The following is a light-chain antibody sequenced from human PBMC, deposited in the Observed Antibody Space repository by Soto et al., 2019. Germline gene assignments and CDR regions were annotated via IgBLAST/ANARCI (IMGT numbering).Light chain of an antibody. CDR2: TGS. V-gene: IGKV1-12*01. CDR3: QQANSFPLT. CDR1: QGISNW. J-gene: IGKJ4*01. Sequence: DIQMTQSPSSVSASVGDRVSITCRASQGISNWLAWYQQKPGRAPKLLIYTGSSLQSGVPSRVSGTGSGTDFTLTISSLQPEDVATYYCQQANSFPLTFRGGTKVEIK.